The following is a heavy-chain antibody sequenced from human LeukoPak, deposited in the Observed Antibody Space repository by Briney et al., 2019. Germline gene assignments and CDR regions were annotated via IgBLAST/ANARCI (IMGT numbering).Heavy chain of an antibody. CDR1: GFTVSSKY. CDR2: ISGSGGST. J-gene: IGHJ5*02. D-gene: IGHD2/OR15-2a*01. Sequence: GGSLRLSCAASGFTVSSKYMTWVRQAPGKGLEWVSAISGSGGSTYYADSVKGRFTISRDNSKNTLYLQMNSLRAEDTAVYYCAKSVIGSEVNWFDPWGQGTLVTVSS. CDR3: AKSVIGSEVNWFDP. V-gene: IGHV3-23*01.